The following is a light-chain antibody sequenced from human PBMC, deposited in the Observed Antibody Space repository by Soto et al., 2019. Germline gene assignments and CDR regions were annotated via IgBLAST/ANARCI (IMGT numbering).Light chain of an antibody. CDR3: LRYNAFSRT. J-gene: IGKJ1*01. V-gene: IGKV1-5*01. CDR2: DAS. CDR1: QSMNDW. Sequence: DIQMTQSPSTLSASVGDRVTITCRASQSMNDWLAWFQQKPGKAPKVLIYDASSLQSGVPSRFSGSGSGTEFTLTIDGLQPDDVATYYCLRYNAFSRTFGQGTKVEL.